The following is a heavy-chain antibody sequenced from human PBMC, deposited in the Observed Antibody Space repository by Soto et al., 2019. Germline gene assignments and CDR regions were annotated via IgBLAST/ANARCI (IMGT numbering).Heavy chain of an antibody. V-gene: IGHV3-23*01. J-gene: IGHJ4*02. Sequence: EVQLLESGGGLVQPGGSLRLSCETSGFTFSSYVMGWVRQAPGAGLEWVSVIDGSGYDKSLADSVKGRFTISRDNSKDTLYLEMNSLRAEDTGIYCVKEIVAAAYAATSAFDLWGQGTLVTVST. CDR1: GFTFSSYV. CDR2: IDGSGYDK. CDR3: KEIVAAAYAATSAFDL. D-gene: IGHD2-21*01.